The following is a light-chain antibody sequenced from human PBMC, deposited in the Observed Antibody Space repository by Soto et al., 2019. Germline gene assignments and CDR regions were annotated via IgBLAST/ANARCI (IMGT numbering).Light chain of an antibody. CDR2: GAS. CDR1: QSVSSY. Sequence: EIVLRQSPATLSLSPGERATLSCMASQSVSSYLAWYQQKPGQAPRLLIYGASSRATGIPDRFSRSGSGTDFTLTISRLEPEDFAVYYCQRYGSSPRITVGQGTRLEIK. V-gene: IGKV3-20*01. J-gene: IGKJ5*01. CDR3: QRYGSSPRIT.